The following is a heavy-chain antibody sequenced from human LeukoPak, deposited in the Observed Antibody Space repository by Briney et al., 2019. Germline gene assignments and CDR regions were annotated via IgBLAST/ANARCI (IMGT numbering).Heavy chain of an antibody. D-gene: IGHD2-21*01. CDR3: ARDNSLFRGFDY. J-gene: IGHJ4*02. Sequence: PSQTLSLTCTVSGGSISSGDYYWSWIRQPPGKGLEWIGYIYYSGSTYYNPSLKSRVTISVDTSKNQFSLKLSSVTAADTAVYYCARDNSLFRGFDYWGQGTLVTVSS. V-gene: IGHV4-30-4*01. CDR2: IYYSGST. CDR1: GGSISSGDYY.